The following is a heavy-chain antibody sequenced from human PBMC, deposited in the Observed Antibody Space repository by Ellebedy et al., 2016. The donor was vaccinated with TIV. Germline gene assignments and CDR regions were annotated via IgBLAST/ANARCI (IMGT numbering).Heavy chain of an antibody. CDR1: GFTFSSYA. CDR2: ISGSGGST. CDR3: AKDDDVSVRIRFDP. J-gene: IGHJ5*02. Sequence: GESLKISCAASGFTFSSYAMSWVRQAPGKGLEWVSAISGSGGSTYNADSVKGRFTISRDNSKNTLYLQMNSLRAEDTAVYYCAKDDDVSVRIRFDPWGQGTLVTVSS. D-gene: IGHD3-16*01. V-gene: IGHV3-23*01.